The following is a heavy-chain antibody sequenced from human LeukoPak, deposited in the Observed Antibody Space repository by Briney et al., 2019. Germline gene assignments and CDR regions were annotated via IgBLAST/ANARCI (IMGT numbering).Heavy chain of an antibody. CDR3: ASSVELWSQYCWYFDL. CDR1: GGTFSSYA. CDR2: IIPIFGTA. D-gene: IGHD2/OR15-2a*01. J-gene: IGHJ2*01. V-gene: IGHV1-69*13. Sequence: GASVKVSCKASGGTFSSYAISWVRQAPGQGLEWMGGIIPIFGTANYAQKFQGRVTITADESTSTAYMELSSLRSEDTAVYYCASSVELWSQYCWYFDLWGRGTLVTVSS.